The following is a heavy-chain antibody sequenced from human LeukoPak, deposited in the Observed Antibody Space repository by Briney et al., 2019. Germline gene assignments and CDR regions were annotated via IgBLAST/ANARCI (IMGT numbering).Heavy chain of an antibody. Sequence: SVKVSCKASGGTFSSYAINWVRQAPGQGLEWMGGIIPIFGTANYAQKFQDRVTITADESTSTAYMELSSLRSEDTATYYGASRLYCSNTRCRNFPFAYWGQGTLVTVSS. D-gene: IGHD2-2*01. CDR2: IIPIFGTA. J-gene: IGHJ4*02. V-gene: IGHV1-69*01. CDR1: GGTFSSYA. CDR3: ASRLYCSNTRCRNFPFAY.